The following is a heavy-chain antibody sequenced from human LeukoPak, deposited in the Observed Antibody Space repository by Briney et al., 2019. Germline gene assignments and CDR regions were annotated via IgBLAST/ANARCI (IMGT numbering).Heavy chain of an antibody. CDR3: ARGRPAIAAAGTHLGH. J-gene: IGHJ4*02. Sequence: SVKVSCKASGGTFSSYAISWVRQAPGQGLEWMGGIIPIFGTANYAQKFQGRVTITADESTSTAYMELSSLRSEDTAVYYCARGRPAIAAAGTHLGHWGQGTLVTVSS. CDR1: GGTFSSYA. D-gene: IGHD6-13*01. V-gene: IGHV1-69*13. CDR2: IIPIFGTA.